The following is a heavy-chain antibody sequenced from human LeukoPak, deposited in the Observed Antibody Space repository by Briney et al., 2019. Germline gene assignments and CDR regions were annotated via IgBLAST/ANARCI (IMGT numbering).Heavy chain of an antibody. D-gene: IGHD4-17*01. V-gene: IGHV4-34*01. CDR2: IDHSGST. J-gene: IGHJ4*02. Sequence: SETLSLTCAVYGGSFSGYYWSWIRQPPGKGLEWIGEIDHSGSTNYNPSLKSRVTILVDTSKNQFSLKLSSVTAADTAVYYCARTPYGDPYYFDYWGQGTLVTVSS. CDR1: GGSFSGYY. CDR3: ARTPYGDPYYFDY.